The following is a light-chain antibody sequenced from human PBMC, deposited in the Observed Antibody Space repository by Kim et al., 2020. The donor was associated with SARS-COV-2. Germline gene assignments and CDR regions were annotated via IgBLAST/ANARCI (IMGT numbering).Light chain of an antibody. CDR2: AAS. CDR3: HQYGSSPLT. V-gene: IGKV3-20*01. J-gene: IGKJ4*01. Sequence: EIVLTQSPRTLSLSAGDTVTLSCRTSQRVISRYLAWYQQKPGQAPRLLIYAASARAPGILDRFRGSGAGTDFALTITGLEAEDFGVYYCHQYGSSPLTFGGGTKLEI. CDR1: QRVISRY.